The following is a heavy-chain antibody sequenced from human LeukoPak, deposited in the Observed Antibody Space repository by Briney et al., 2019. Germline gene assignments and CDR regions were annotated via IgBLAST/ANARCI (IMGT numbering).Heavy chain of an antibody. CDR2: IYYSGST. CDR1: GGSISSYY. J-gene: IGHJ5*02. V-gene: IGHV4-59*12. Sequence: SETLSLTCTVSGGSISSYYWSWIRQPPGKGLEWIGYIYYSGSTNYNPSLKSRVTISVDTSKNQFSLKLSSVTAADTAVYYCARRTLNVLFRWFDPWGQGTLVTVSS. CDR3: ARRTLNVLFRWFDP. D-gene: IGHD2-21*01.